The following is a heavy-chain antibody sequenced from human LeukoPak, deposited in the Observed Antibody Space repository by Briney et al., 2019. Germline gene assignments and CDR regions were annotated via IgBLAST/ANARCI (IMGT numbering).Heavy chain of an antibody. CDR1: GFTFSSYA. J-gene: IGHJ5*02. CDR2: ISGSGGST. V-gene: IGHV3-23*01. CDR3: AKDDGDSSGYFPS. Sequence: VGSLRLSCAASGFTFSSYAMSWVRQAPGKGLEWVSAISGSGGSTYYADSVKGRFTISRDNSKNTLYLQMNSLRAEDTAVYYCAKDDGDSSGYFPSWGQGTLVTVSS. D-gene: IGHD3-22*01.